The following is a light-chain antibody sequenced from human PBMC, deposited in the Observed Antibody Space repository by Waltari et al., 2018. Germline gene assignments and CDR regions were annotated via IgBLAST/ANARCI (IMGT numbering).Light chain of an antibody. V-gene: IGKV2-28*01. CDR3: MQGHQTPYT. CDR2: LGS. J-gene: IGKJ2*01. CDR1: QNLLLS. Sequence: DIVMTQSPLSLPVTPGEPASISCRFSQNLLLSLIWYLQKPGQSPPLLIFLGSNRASGVPDRFSGSGSGTDFTLKISRVETEDVGVYYCMQGHQTPYTFGQGTKLQI.